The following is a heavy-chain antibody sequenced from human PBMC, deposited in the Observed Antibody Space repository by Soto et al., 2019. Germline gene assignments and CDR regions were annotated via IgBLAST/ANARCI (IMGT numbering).Heavy chain of an antibody. CDR2: IWYDGSNK. V-gene: IGHV3-33*01. Sequence: CGLTFEISVIPGARKAPGKGLEWVAVIWYDGSNKYYADSVKGRFTISRDNSKNTLYLQMNSLRAEDTAVYYCARQSRRSGTNKKDAFDIWGQGTMVTVSS. CDR3: ARQSRRSGTNKKDAFDI. J-gene: IGHJ3*02. CDR1: GLTFEISV.